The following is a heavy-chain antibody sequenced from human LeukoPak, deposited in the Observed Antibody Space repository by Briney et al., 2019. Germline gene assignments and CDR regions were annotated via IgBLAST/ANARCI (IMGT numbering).Heavy chain of an antibody. CDR1: GYTFTGYY. CDR3: ARERYCSGGSCYYYYGMDV. D-gene: IGHD2-15*01. Sequence: GASVKVSCKASGYTFTGYYMHWVRQAPGQGLGWMGWINPNSGGTNYAQKFQGRVTMTRDTSISTAYMELSRLRSDDTAVYYCARERYCSGGSCYYYYGMDVWGQGTTVTVSS. J-gene: IGHJ6*02. CDR2: INPNSGGT. V-gene: IGHV1-2*02.